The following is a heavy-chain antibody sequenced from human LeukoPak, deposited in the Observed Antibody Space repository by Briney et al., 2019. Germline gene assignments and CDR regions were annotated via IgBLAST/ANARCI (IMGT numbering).Heavy chain of an antibody. Sequence: GGSLRLSCAASGFTFSSYAISWVRQAPGKGLEWVSAISGSGGSTYYADSVKGRFTISRDNSKNALYLQMNSLRAEDTAVYYCAKDVRFTIFGVADYFDYWGQGTLVTVSS. D-gene: IGHD3-3*01. V-gene: IGHV3-23*01. J-gene: IGHJ4*02. CDR3: AKDVRFTIFGVADYFDY. CDR2: ISGSGGST. CDR1: GFTFSSYA.